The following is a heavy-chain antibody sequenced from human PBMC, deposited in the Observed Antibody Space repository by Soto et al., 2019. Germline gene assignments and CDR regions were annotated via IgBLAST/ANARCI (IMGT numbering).Heavy chain of an antibody. CDR3: AKDTRGYSGYVDY. D-gene: IGHD5-12*01. CDR2: ISWNSGSI. V-gene: IGHV3-9*01. CDR1: GFTFDDYA. J-gene: IGHJ4*02. Sequence: GGSLRLSCAASGFTFDDYAMHWVRQAPGKGLEWVSGISWNSGSIGYADSVKGRFTISRDNAKNSLYLQMNSLRAEDTALYYCAKDTRGYSGYVDYWGQGTLVTVSS.